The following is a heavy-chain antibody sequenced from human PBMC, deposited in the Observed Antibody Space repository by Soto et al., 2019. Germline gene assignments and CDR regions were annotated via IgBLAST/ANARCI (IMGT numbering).Heavy chain of an antibody. CDR1: GGSISTSSYY. J-gene: IGHJ5*02. CDR3: ARHQWELPSCWFDP. V-gene: IGHV4-39*01. Sequence: SETLSLTCTVSGGSISTSSYYWGWIRQPPGKGLEWIGTIYYSGSTYYNPSLKSRVTISVDTSKNQFSLKLSSVTAADTAVYYCARHQWELPSCWFDPWGQGTLVTVSS. D-gene: IGHD1-26*01. CDR2: IYYSGST.